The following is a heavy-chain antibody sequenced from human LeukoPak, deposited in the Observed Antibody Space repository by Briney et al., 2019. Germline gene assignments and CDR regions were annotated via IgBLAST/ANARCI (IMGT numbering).Heavy chain of an antibody. CDR2: ITNNGSLI. D-gene: IGHD3-10*01. CDR3: ARGRSYYGSWSYQGAGEYYYYYCYMDV. V-gene: IGHV3-48*03. J-gene: IGHJ6*03. Sequence: GGTLRLFCAASGFTFSSYEINWVRQAPGKGLECVSYITNNGSLIHYADSVKGRFTISRDNAKNSLYLQMNSLRAEDTAVYYCARGRSYYGSWSYQGAGEYYYYYCYMDVWGKGTPVTISS. CDR1: GFTFSSYE.